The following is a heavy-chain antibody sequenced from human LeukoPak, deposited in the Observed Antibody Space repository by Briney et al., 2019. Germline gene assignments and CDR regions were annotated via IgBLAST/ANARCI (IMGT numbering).Heavy chain of an antibody. D-gene: IGHD2-2*01. J-gene: IGHJ5*02. CDR2: MNSGSSII. CDR1: GFTFRSYS. Sequence: GGSLRLSCVASGFTFRSYSMNWVRQAPGKGLEWVSYMNSGSSIIYYADSVKGRFTISRDNAKNSLSLQMNSLRAEDTAVYYCARGIHKTHCTRTSCYVNWFDPWGQGTLVTVSS. CDR3: ARGIHKTHCTRTSCYVNWFDP. V-gene: IGHV3-48*04.